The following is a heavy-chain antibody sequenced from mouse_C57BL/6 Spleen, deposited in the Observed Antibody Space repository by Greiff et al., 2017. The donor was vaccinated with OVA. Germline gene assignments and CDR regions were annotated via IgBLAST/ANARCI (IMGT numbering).Heavy chain of an antibody. J-gene: IGHJ4*01. V-gene: IGHV5-16*01. Sequence: EVNVVESEGGLVQPGSSMKLSCTASGFTFSDYYMAWVRQVPEKGLEWVANINYDGSSTYYLDSLKSRFIISRDNAKNILYLQMSSLKSEDTATYYCAREMEYGDDRAMDYWGQGTSVTVSS. CDR2: INYDGSST. CDR3: AREMEYGDDRAMDY. CDR1: GFTFSDYY. D-gene: IGHD2-2*01.